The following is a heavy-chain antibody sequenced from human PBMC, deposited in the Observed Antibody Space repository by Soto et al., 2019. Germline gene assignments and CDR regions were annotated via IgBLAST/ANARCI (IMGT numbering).Heavy chain of an antibody. CDR3: AQLGLMTFSHKHYFNH. CDR1: GFSFDNYG. Sequence: GGSLRLSCVASGFSFDNYGMSWVRQAPGEGLEWVSAIKSDGTSTYYAASVEDRFTISRDNSKNTLYLQLNSLRAEDTAVYYCAQLGLMTFSHKHYFNHWGRGTLVTVSS. CDR2: IKSDGTST. V-gene: IGHV3-23*01. D-gene: IGHD3-16*01. J-gene: IGHJ4*02.